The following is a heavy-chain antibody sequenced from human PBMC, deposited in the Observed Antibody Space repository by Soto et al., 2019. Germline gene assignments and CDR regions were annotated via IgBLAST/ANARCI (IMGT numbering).Heavy chain of an antibody. CDR1: GYTFTSYA. D-gene: IGHD3-3*01. Sequence: QVQLVQSGAEVKKPGASVKVSCKASGYTFTSYAMHWVRQDPGQRVEWMGWSNAGNGTTKYSQKFQGRGTITRDTSASTAYMALSRLRSEDTAVYYCARTSSYDFYDYWGQGTLVTVSS. CDR3: ARTSSYDFYDY. J-gene: IGHJ4*02. CDR2: SNAGNGTT. V-gene: IGHV1-3*01.